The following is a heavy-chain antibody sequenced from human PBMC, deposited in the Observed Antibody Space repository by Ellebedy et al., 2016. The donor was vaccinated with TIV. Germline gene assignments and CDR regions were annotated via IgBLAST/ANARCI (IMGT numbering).Heavy chain of an antibody. D-gene: IGHD6-13*01. CDR3: AGDRDSSSWYFGGYYYYGMDV. CDR2: MNPNSGNT. V-gene: IGHV1-8*01. Sequence: AASVKVSCKSSGYTFTSYDINWVRQATGQGLEWMGWMNPNSGNTGYAQKFQGRVAVTRYTSISTAYMELSSLRSDDTAVYYCAGDRDSSSWYFGGYYYYGMDVWGQGTTVTVSS. CDR1: GYTFTSYD. J-gene: IGHJ6*02.